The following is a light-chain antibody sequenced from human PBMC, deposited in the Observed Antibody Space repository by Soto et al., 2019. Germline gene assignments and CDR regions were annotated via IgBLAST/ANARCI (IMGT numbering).Light chain of an antibody. CDR1: SSDVGGYNY. CDR3: SSYTSSSTLYV. V-gene: IGLV2-14*03. Sequence: QSVLTQPASVSGSPGQSITISCTGTSSDVGGYNYVSWYQQLPGKAPELIIYDVSNRPSGVSFRFPASKSANAASLTISGLQAEDEADYYCSSYTSSSTLYVFGTGTKVTVL. CDR2: DVS. J-gene: IGLJ1*01.